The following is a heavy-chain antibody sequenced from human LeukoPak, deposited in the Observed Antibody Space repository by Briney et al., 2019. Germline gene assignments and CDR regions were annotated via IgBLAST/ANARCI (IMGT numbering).Heavy chain of an antibody. D-gene: IGHD1-1*01. CDR2: IKRDGSQK. V-gene: IGHV3-7*01. CDR3: ARLGLEVGGPNWFDP. J-gene: IGHJ5*02. Sequence: GGSLRLSCAAPGFSFSSNWMGWVRQAPGKGLEWVAHIKRDGSQKYYLDSVKGRFTISRDSAKNSLYLQMNSLRVEDTAVYYCARLGLEVGGPNWFDPWGQGTLVTVSS. CDR1: GFSFSSNW.